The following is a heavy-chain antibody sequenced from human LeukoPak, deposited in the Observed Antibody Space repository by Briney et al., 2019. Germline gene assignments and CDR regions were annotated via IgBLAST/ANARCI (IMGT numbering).Heavy chain of an antibody. D-gene: IGHD5-18*01. V-gene: IGHV4-4*02. CDR2: IYHSGST. CDR1: GGSISSSNW. J-gene: IGHJ4*02. CDR3: ARGPLIQLWGPYFDY. Sequence: SETLSLTCAVSGGSISSSNWWSWVRQPPGKGLEWIGEIYHSGSTNYNPSLKSRVTISVGTSKNQFSLKLSSVTAADTAVYYCARGPLIQLWGPYFDYWGQGTLVTVSS.